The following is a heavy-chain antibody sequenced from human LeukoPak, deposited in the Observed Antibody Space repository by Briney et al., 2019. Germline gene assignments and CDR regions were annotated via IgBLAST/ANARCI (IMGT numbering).Heavy chain of an antibody. D-gene: IGHD6-19*01. J-gene: IGHJ4*02. CDR2: SGST. CDR1: GGSISNYY. CDR3: ARSYNSDWYFDS. Sequence: PSETLSLTCTVSGGSISNYYWSWIRQPPGKGLEWIGSGSTNYNPSLKSRVTISVDTSKNQFSLRLSSVTAVDTAVYYCARSYNSDWYFDSWGQGTLVTVSS. V-gene: IGHV4-59*01.